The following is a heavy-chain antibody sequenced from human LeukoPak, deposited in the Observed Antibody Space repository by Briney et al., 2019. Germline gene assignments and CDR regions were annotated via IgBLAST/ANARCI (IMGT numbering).Heavy chain of an antibody. CDR1: GFTFDDYA. V-gene: IGHV3-9*01. D-gene: IGHD4-23*01. J-gene: IGHJ4*02. CDR3: AREMTTVVTRSSYFDY. Sequence: GGSLRLSCAASGFTFDDYAMHWVRQAPGKGLEWVSGISWNSGSIGYADSVKGRFTISRDNAKNSLYLQMNSLRAEGTAVYYCAREMTTVVTRSSYFDYWGQGTLVTVSS. CDR2: ISWNSGSI.